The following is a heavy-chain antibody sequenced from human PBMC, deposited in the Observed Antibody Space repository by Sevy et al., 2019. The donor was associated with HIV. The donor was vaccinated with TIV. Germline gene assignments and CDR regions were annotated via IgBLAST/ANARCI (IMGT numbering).Heavy chain of an antibody. CDR2: ISYLSNYI. CDR1: GFTFNTYN. V-gene: IGHV3-21*01. D-gene: IGHD2-15*01. Sequence: GGSLRLSCAASGFTFNTYNMNWVRQAPGKGLEWVSSISYLSNYIYYADSMKGRFTISRDNAKNSLYLQMNSLRAEDTAVYYCARVVAYCSGGSCFPGYYYGMDVWGQGTTVTVSS. CDR3: ARVVAYCSGGSCFPGYYYGMDV. J-gene: IGHJ6*02.